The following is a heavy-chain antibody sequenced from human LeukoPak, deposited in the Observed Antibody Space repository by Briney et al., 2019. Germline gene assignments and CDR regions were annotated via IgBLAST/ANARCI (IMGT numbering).Heavy chain of an antibody. CDR2: IIPIFGTA. CDR1: GGTFSSYA. D-gene: IGHD3-22*01. Sequence: ASVKVSCKASGGTFSSYAISWVRQAPGQGLEWMGVIIPIFGTANYAQKFQGRVTITTDESTSTAYMELSSLRSEDTAVYYCARGHSYYYDSSGYPNYYYYYMDVWGKGTTVTVSS. CDR3: ARGHSYYYDSSGYPNYYYYYMDV. V-gene: IGHV1-69*05. J-gene: IGHJ6*03.